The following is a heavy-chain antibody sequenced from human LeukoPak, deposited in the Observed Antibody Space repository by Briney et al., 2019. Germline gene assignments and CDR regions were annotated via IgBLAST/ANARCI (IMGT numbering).Heavy chain of an antibody. CDR3: AILRPEGWFDP. J-gene: IGHJ5*02. V-gene: IGHV1-46*01. D-gene: IGHD1-14*01. CDR1: GYTFTSYY. CDR2: INPSGGST. Sequence: ASVKVSCKASGYTFTSYYMHWVRQAPGQGLEWMGIINPSGGSTSYAQKFQGRVTMTRDTSTSTVYMELSSLRSEDTAVYYCAILRPEGWFDPWGQGTLVTVSS.